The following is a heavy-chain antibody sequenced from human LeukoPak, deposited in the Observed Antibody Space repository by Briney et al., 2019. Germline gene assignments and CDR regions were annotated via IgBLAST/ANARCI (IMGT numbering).Heavy chain of an antibody. Sequence: GGSLRLSCAASGFTFDDYAMHWVRQAPGKGLEWVSGISWNSGSIGYADSVKGRFTISRDNAKNSVYLQMSSLRAEDTAVYYCAKGGDYFDYWGQGTLVTVSS. V-gene: IGHV3-9*01. CDR2: ISWNSGSI. D-gene: IGHD3-16*01. CDR3: AKGGDYFDY. J-gene: IGHJ4*02. CDR1: GFTFDDYA.